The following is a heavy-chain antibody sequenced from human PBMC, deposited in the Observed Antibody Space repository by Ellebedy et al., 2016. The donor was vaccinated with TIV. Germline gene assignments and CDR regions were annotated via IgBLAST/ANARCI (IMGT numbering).Heavy chain of an antibody. J-gene: IGHJ4*02. CDR2: ISSSSSYI. V-gene: IGHV3-21*01. Sequence: GGSLRLSCAASGFTFSSYSMNWVRQAPGKGLEWVSSISSSSSYIYYADSVKGRFTISRDNAKNSLYLQMNSLRAEDTAVYYCTREMTTVVTFTDYWGQGTLVTVPS. CDR1: GFTFSSYS. CDR3: TREMTTVVTFTDY. D-gene: IGHD4-23*01.